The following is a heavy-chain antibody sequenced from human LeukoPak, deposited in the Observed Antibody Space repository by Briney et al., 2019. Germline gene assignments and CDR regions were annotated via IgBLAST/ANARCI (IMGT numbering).Heavy chain of an antibody. V-gene: IGHV4-59*01. D-gene: IGHD1-26*01. CDR2: IYYSGST. Sequence: SETLSLTCTVSGGSISSYYWSWIRQPPGKGLEWIGYIYYSGSTNYNPSLKSRVTISVDTSKNQFPLKLSSATVADTAVYYCAREVGAKPFFFDYWGQGTLVTVSS. J-gene: IGHJ4*02. CDR1: GGSISSYY. CDR3: AREVGAKPFFFDY.